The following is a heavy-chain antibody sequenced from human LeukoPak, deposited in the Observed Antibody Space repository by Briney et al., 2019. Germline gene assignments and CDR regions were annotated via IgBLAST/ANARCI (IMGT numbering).Heavy chain of an antibody. CDR1: GGSFSGYY. CDR3: SSGRYSSNYYYYYYMDV. J-gene: IGHJ6*03. CDR2: INHSGST. D-gene: IGHD6-13*01. Sequence: PSETLSLTCAVYGGSFSGYYWSWIRQPPGKGLEWIGEINHSGSTNYNPSIKSRVTISVDTSKNQFSLKLSSVTAADTAVYYCSSGRYSSNYYYYYYMDVWGKGTTVTVSS. V-gene: IGHV4-34*01.